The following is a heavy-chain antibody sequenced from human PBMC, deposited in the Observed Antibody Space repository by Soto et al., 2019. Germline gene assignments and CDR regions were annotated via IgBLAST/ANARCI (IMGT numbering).Heavy chain of an antibody. V-gene: IGHV5-51*01. CDR3: ATRAEYYDFWSGYYGA. CDR1: GYSFSTSW. D-gene: IGHD3-3*01. Sequence: GESLKISCKGSGYSFSTSWVGWVRQMSGKGLEWMGTIYPSDSDTRYSPSFQGQVIISADKSTSTAYLQWRSLKASDTAMYYCATRAEYYDFWSGYYGAWGQGTLVTVSS. CDR2: IYPSDSDT. J-gene: IGHJ5*02.